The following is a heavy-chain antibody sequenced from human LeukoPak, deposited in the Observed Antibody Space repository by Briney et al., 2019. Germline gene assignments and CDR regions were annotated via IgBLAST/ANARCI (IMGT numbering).Heavy chain of an antibody. CDR2: IIPIFGTA. D-gene: IGHD3-22*01. Sequence: WASVKVSCKASGGTFSSYAISWVRQAPGQGLEWMGGIIPIFGTANYAQKFQGRVTITADESTSTAYMELSSLRSEDTAVYYCARDFQYYYDSSGYPLDYWGQGTLVTVSS. CDR3: ARDFQYYYDSSGYPLDY. J-gene: IGHJ4*02. CDR1: GGTFSSYA. V-gene: IGHV1-69*01.